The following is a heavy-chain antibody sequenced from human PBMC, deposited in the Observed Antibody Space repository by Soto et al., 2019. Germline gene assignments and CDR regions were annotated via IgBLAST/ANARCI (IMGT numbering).Heavy chain of an antibody. CDR1: GFTFSSYW. J-gene: IGHJ4*02. V-gene: IGHV3-74*01. CDR3: LRHDLGVGMAY. D-gene: IGHD1-26*01. Sequence: EVQLVESGGGLVQPGESLRLSCAASGFTFSSYWMHWVRQAPGKGLVWVAHIDTDGSSTSYADSVKGRFTISRDKAKKTLYLQMNSVRAEDMAVYYCLRHDLGVGMAYWGLVTLVTDSS. CDR2: IDTDGSST.